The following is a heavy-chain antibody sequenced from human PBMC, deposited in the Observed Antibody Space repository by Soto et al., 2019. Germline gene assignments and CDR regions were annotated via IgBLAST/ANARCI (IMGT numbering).Heavy chain of an antibody. J-gene: IGHJ4*02. CDR3: ARGGAMGVDY. CDR1: GFTFNNKW. V-gene: IGHV3-74*01. Sequence: GESLKISCTASGFTFNNKWMHWVRQAPGKGLVWLSRIDGAAATTNYADSVKGRFTISRDNAKNIVFLHVNGLTDEDTAVYYCARGGAMGVDYWGQGTLVT. D-gene: IGHD1-26*01. CDR2: IDGAAATT.